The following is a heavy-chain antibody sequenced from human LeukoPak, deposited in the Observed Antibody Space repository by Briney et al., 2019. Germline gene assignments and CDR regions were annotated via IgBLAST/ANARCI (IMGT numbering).Heavy chain of an antibody. CDR1: GFSFSNYG. CDR2: ISASGGSP. D-gene: IGHD3-10*01. Sequence: GGFLRLSCAASGFSFSNYGMNWVRQAPGKGLEWVSFISASGGSPYYADSVKGRYTISRDNSKNTLDLQMNSLRGEDTAVYYCVRGSSRSYYNSRLDYWGQGALVIVSS. J-gene: IGHJ4*02. V-gene: IGHV3-23*01. CDR3: VRGSSRSYYNSRLDY.